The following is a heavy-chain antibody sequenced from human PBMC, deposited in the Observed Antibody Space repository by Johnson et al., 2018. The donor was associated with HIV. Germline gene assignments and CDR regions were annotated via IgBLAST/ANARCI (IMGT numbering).Heavy chain of an antibody. D-gene: IGHD6-19*01. Sequence: VQLVESGGGLVQPGRSLRLSCTASGFTFGDYAMSWVRQAPGKGLDWVGFIRSKAYGGTTEYAASVKGRFTIPRDDSKSIAYLQMKSLKTEDTAVHYCTRVSRSGCYFVAFDIWGHGTMVTVSS. CDR2: IRSKAYGGTT. CDR1: GFTFGDYA. J-gene: IGHJ3*02. V-gene: IGHV3-49*04. CDR3: TRVSRSGCYFVAFDI.